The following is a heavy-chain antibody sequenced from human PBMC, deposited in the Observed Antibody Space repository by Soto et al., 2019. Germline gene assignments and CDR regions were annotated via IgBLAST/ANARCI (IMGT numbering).Heavy chain of an antibody. Sequence: EVHLLESGGGMVQPGGSLRVSCAASGFKLRDFVMSWVRRAPGKGLEWVSAIRGTGGETFYADSVKGRFTISRDNSKNTLYLQMNSLRDEDTALYFCAQDRGWGVVSPSHDSWGQGTLVTVSS. V-gene: IGHV3-23*01. CDR3: AQDRGWGVVSPSHDS. CDR1: GFKLRDFV. J-gene: IGHJ4*02. D-gene: IGHD2-21*01. CDR2: IRGTGGET.